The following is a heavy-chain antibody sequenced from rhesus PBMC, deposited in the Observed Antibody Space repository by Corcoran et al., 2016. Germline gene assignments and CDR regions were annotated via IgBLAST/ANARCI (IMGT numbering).Heavy chain of an antibody. CDR1: GYSISSGYG. CDR3: AGNLPVCFDY. J-gene: IGHJ4*01. Sequence: QVQLQESGPGLVKPSETLSLTCAVSGYSISSGYGWSWIRQPPGKGLEWMGYIGGSSGSTNHNPALKSRFTISQDTSKNQFSLKLSSVTAADTAVYYCAGNLPVCFDYWGQGVLVTVSS. V-gene: IGHV4-127*01. D-gene: IGHD2-39*01. CDR2: IGGSSGST.